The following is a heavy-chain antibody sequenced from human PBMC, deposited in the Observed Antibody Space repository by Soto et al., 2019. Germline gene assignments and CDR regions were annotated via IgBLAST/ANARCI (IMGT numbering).Heavy chain of an antibody. V-gene: IGHV4-30-2*01. CDR2: IYHSGST. D-gene: IGHD6-19*01. Sequence: QLQLQESGSGLVKPSQTLSLTCAVSGGSISSGGYSWSWIRQPPGKGLEWIGYIYHSGSTSYNPSLKSRVTISVDRSKNQFPLKLSSVTAADTAVYYCARAGGLGAVAVDYWGQGTLVTVSS. J-gene: IGHJ4*02. CDR1: GGSISSGGYS. CDR3: ARAGGLGAVAVDY.